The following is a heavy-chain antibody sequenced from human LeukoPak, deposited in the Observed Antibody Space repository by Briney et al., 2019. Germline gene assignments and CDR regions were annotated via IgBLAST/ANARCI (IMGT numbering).Heavy chain of an antibody. V-gene: IGHV3-21*01. CDR1: GFTFSSYS. Sequence: GGSLRLSCAASGFTFSSYSMNWVRQAPGKGLEWVSSISSSSSYIYYADSVKGRFTISRDNAKNSLYLQMNSLRAEDTAVYYCARGFSSYSAFDYWGQGTLVTVSS. CDR2: ISSSSSYI. J-gene: IGHJ4*02. CDR3: ARGFSSYSAFDY. D-gene: IGHD1-26*01.